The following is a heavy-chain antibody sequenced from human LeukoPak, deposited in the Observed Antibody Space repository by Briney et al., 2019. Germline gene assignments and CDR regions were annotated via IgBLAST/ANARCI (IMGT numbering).Heavy chain of an antibody. J-gene: IGHJ6*03. CDR3: ARVWPDYGDYQRYYYYYMDV. CDR2: INWNGDNT. D-gene: IGHD4-17*01. V-gene: IGHV3-20*04. CDR1: GFTFDDDA. Sequence: PGGSLRLSCEASGFTFDDDAMSWVRQAPGKGREWVSDINWNGDNTNYAESVEGRFTISRDNAKNALFLQMNSLRAEDTALYYCARVWPDYGDYQRYYYYYMDVWGKGTPVTVSS.